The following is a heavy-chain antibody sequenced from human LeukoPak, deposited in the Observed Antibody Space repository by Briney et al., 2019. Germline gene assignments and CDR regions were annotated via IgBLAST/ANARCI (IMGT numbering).Heavy chain of an antibody. CDR3: AKALGYSASDARYRTFDY. CDR1: EFSFTNYA. D-gene: IGHD5-12*01. CDR2: ISGGGVTT. J-gene: IGHJ4*02. Sequence: GGSLRLSCAASEFSFTNYAMTWVRQAPGKGLEWVSTISGGGVTTYYADSVKGRFTISRDNSKNMLYLQMDSLRAEDTAIYYCAKALGYSASDARYRTFDYWGQGTLATVSS. V-gene: IGHV3-23*01.